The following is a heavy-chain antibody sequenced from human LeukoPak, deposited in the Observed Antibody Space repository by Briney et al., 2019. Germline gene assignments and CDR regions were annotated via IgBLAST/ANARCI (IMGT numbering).Heavy chain of an antibody. CDR3: ARDRAKWELVPFDY. CDR1: GYIFNNYG. D-gene: IGHD1-26*01. Sequence: GASVKVSCKASGYIFNNYGISWVRQAPGQGLEWMGWISAFNGNTHYARNVQGRVTMTTDTSTSTAYMELRSLRSDDTAVYYCARDRAKWELVPFDYWGQGTLVTVSS. V-gene: IGHV1-18*01. CDR2: ISAFNGNT. J-gene: IGHJ4*02.